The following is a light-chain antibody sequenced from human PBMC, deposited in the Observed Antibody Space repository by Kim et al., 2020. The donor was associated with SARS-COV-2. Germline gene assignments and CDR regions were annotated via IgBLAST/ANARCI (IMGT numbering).Light chain of an antibody. CDR2: AAS. CDR1: QSVGTS. V-gene: IGKV3-15*01. CDR3: QQYSNWPPSI. Sequence: EIVMTQSPATLSVFPGERVTLSCRASQSVGTSVAWYLHKPGQAPRVLIYAASTRATGIPARFSGSGSGTEFTLTISSLQSEDFAVYYCQQYSNWPPSILGQGTKLEI. J-gene: IGKJ2*01.